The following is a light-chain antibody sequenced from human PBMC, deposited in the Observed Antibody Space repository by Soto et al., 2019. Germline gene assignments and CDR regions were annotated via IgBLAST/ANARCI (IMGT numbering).Light chain of an antibody. V-gene: IGLV2-14*03. J-gene: IGLJ2*01. CDR2: GVT. CDR1: SGDVGGYNY. Sequence: QSALTQPASVSGSPGQSITISCTGTSGDVGGYNYVSWYQQHPGKAPKLMIYGVTIRPSGVSDRFSGSKSGNTASLTISGLQAEDEADYYCSSYTSRNTLVFGGGTKVTVL. CDR3: SSYTSRNTLV.